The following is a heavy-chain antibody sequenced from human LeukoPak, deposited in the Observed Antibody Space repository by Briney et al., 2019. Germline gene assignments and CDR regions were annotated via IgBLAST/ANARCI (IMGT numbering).Heavy chain of an antibody. J-gene: IGHJ4*02. Sequence: SETLSLTCTVSGGSISSSSYYWGWIRQPPGEGLEWIGSIYYSGSTYYNPSLKSRVTISVDTSKNQFSLKLSSVTAAETAVYYCARGAGSFWGQGTLVTVSS. D-gene: IGHD3-10*01. CDR3: ARGAGSF. CDR1: GGSISSSSYY. CDR2: IYYSGST. V-gene: IGHV4-39*01.